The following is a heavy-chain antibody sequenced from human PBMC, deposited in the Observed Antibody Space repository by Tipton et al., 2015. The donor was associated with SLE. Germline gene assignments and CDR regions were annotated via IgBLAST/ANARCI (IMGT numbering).Heavy chain of an antibody. CDR1: GYTFNSYG. J-gene: IGHJ3*02. CDR3: ARGPQWEPPAFDI. D-gene: IGHD1-26*01. CDR2: ISAYNGNT. V-gene: IGHV1-18*01. Sequence: QVQLVQSGAEVKKPGASVKVSCKASGYTFNSYGVSWVRQAPGQGLEWMGWISAYNGNTSYAQNLQGRVTMTTDTSTNTAYMELRSLTSDDTAIYYCARGPQWEPPAFDIWGHGTMVTVSS.